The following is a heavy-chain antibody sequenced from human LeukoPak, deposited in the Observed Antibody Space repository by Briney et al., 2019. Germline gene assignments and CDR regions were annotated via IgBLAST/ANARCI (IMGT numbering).Heavy chain of an antibody. CDR1: GFTFSSYA. CDR2: ISYDGSNK. D-gene: IGHD3-22*01. CDR3: ARAMDYYHSSGYYDAYYFDY. Sequence: GRSLRLSCAASGFTFSSYAMHWVRQAPGKGLEWVAVISYDGSNKYYADSVKGRFTTSRDNSKNTLYLQMNSLRAEDTAVYYCARAMDYYHSSGYYDAYYFDYWGQGTLVTVSS. V-gene: IGHV3-30-3*01. J-gene: IGHJ4*02.